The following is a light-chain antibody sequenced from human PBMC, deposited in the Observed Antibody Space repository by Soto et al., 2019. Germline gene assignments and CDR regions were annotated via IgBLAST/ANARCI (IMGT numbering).Light chain of an antibody. Sequence: QSALTQPRSVSGSPGQSVAISCTGTSSDVGGYNYVSWYQQHPGKAPKLMIYDVTKRPSGVPDRFSASKSGNTASLTISGLQADDEAYYYCCSYAGSYSYVFGTGTKVTVL. CDR2: DVT. CDR3: CSYAGSYSYV. V-gene: IGLV2-11*01. CDR1: SSDVGGYNY. J-gene: IGLJ1*01.